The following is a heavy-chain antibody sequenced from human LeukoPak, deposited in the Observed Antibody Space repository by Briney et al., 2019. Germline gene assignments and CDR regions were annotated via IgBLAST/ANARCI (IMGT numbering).Heavy chain of an antibody. CDR1: GGSISSYY. Sequence: PSETLFLTCTVSGGSISSYYWSWIRQPPGKGLEWIGYIYYSGSTNYNPSLKSRVTISVDTSKNQFSLKLSSVTAADTAVYYCARLEIAARPGTSFWYFDLWGRGTLVTVSS. CDR2: IYYSGST. D-gene: IGHD6-6*01. CDR3: ARLEIAARPGTSFWYFDL. J-gene: IGHJ2*01. V-gene: IGHV4-59*08.